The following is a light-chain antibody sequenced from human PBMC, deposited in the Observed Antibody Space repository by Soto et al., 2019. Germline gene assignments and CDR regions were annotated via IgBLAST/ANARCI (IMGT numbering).Light chain of an antibody. CDR2: EVS. Sequence: QSVLTQPASVSASPGQSITISCTGTSSDVGADDSVSWYQQHPGKAPKLMIYEVSNRPSGVSNRFSGSKSGNTASLTISGLQAEDEAVYYFSSDTTGGTWVFGGGTKLTVL. V-gene: IGLV2-14*01. CDR1: SSDVGADDS. CDR3: SSDTTGGTWV. J-gene: IGLJ3*02.